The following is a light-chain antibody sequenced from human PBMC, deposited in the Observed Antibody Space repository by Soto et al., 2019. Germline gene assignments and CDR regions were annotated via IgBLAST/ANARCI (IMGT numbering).Light chain of an antibody. V-gene: IGKV1-5*03. Sequence: DMQMTQSPSTLSGSVGDRVTTTFRASQTISSWLAWYQQKPGKAPKLLIYRASNLQSGVPSRFSGSGSGTEFTLTISSLQPDDFATYYCQQLNSYPTFGGGTKVDI. CDR2: RAS. CDR3: QQLNSYPT. CDR1: QTISSW. J-gene: IGKJ4*01.